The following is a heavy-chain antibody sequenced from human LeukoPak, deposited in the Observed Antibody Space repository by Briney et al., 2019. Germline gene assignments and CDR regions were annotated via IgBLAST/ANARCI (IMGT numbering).Heavy chain of an antibody. D-gene: IGHD3-22*01. CDR1: GYSFTSYW. J-gene: IGHJ4*02. Sequence: GESLKISCKGSGYSFTSYWIGWVRQMPGKGLEWMGIIYPGDSDTRYSPSFQGQVTISADKSISTAYLQWSSLKASDTAMYYCARHLGIKINYYDSSGYPLDYWGQGTLVTVSS. V-gene: IGHV5-51*01. CDR2: IYPGDSDT. CDR3: ARHLGIKINYYDSSGYPLDY.